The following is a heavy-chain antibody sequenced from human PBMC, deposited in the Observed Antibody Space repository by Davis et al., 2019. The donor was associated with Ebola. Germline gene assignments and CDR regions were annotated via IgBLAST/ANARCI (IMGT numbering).Heavy chain of an antibody. V-gene: IGHV5-51*01. CDR2: IYPGDSDT. CDR1: GYSFTSYW. J-gene: IGHJ5*02. CDR3: ARHANWFDP. Sequence: GESLKISCKGSGYSFTSYWIGWVRQMPGKGLEWMGIIYPGDSDTRYNPSFQGQVTISADKSISTAYLQWRSLKASDSTMYYCARHANWFDPWGQGTLVTVSS.